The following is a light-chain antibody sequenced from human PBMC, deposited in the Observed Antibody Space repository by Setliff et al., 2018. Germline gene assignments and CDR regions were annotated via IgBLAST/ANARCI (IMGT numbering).Light chain of an antibody. V-gene: IGLV3-1*01. Sequence: ELTRPPSVSVSPGQEASITCSGDKLGDKFVSWYQQKSDQSPVLVIYQDRQRPSGIPERFSGSTSRNTATLTISGTQAMDEADYYCQAWDSSTYVFGTGTRSPS. CDR1: KLGDKF. CDR2: QDR. CDR3: QAWDSSTYV. J-gene: IGLJ1*01.